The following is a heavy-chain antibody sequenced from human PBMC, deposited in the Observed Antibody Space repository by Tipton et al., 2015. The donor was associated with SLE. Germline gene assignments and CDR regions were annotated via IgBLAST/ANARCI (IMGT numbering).Heavy chain of an antibody. D-gene: IGHD5-12*01. J-gene: IGHJ4*02. Sequence: TLSLTCTISGDSISNDNYFWGWIRQPPGKGLELIGNINYSGTTYYNPSLKTRVTISVDTSKIQFSLRLTSMTAADTAVYYCARSEYSDGLLDYWGQGTLVTVSS. CDR1: GDSISNDNYF. CDR3: ARSEYSDGLLDY. V-gene: IGHV4-39*07. CDR2: INYSGTT.